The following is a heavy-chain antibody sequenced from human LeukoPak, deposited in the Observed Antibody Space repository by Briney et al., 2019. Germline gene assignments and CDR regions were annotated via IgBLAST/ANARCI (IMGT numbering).Heavy chain of an antibody. CDR1: GFTFSSYC. CDR3: ARNNYYGSGSYYV. Sequence: GGSLRLSCAASGFTFSSYCMSWVRQAPGKGLEWVANIKQDGSEKYYVDSVKGRFTISRDNAKNSLYLQMNSPRAEDTALYYCARNNYYGSGSYYVWGQGTLVTVSS. D-gene: IGHD3-10*01. J-gene: IGHJ4*02. CDR2: IKQDGSEK. V-gene: IGHV3-7*03.